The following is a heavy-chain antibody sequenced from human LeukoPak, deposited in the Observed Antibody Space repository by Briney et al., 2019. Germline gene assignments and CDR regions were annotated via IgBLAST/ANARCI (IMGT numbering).Heavy chain of an antibody. Sequence: GGSLRLSCAASRFTFSSYGMHWVRQAPGKGLEWVAYIQYDGSNEQYADSVKGRFSISRDSSKNILYLQMNSLRAEDTAVYYCARGRWLAASPNDYWGQGTLVTVSS. CDR1: RFTFSSYG. V-gene: IGHV3-30*02. J-gene: IGHJ4*02. D-gene: IGHD5-24*01. CDR2: IQYDGSNE. CDR3: ARGRWLAASPNDY.